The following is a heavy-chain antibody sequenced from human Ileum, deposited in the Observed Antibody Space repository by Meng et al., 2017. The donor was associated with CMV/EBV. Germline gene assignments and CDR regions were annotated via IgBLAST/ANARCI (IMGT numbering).Heavy chain of an antibody. V-gene: IGHV3-53*01. D-gene: IGHD2-2*01. J-gene: IGHJ4*02. Sequence: GESLKISCAASGFAVSSNYMSWVRQAPGKGLEWVSVIYSGGSTYYGDSVKGRFTISRDTSNNTLYLQMNSLRAEDTAVYFCATGGKYCSGTSCYDYWGQRTLVTVSS. CDR2: IYSGGST. CDR3: ATGGKYCSGTSCYDY. CDR1: GFAVSSNY.